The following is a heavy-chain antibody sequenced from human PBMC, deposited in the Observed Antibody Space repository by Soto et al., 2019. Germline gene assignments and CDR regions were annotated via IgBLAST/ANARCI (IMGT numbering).Heavy chain of an antibody. D-gene: IGHD1-7*01. CDR3: ASRHNWNYVLGY. Sequence: ASVKVSCKASGYTFTSYYMHWVRQAPGQGLEWMGIINPSGGSTSYAQKFQGRVTITRDTSTSTVYMELSSLRSEDTAVYYCASRHNWNYVLGYWGQGTLVTVSS. J-gene: IGHJ4*02. V-gene: IGHV1-46*01. CDR1: GYTFTSYY. CDR2: INPSGGST.